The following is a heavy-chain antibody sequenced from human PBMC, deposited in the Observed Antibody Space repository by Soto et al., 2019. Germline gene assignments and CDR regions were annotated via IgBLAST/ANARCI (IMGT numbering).Heavy chain of an antibody. J-gene: IGHJ3*02. D-gene: IGHD6-13*01. V-gene: IGHV3-30-3*01. Sequence: QVQLVEPGGGVVQPGRSLRLSCAASGFTFRNYAMHWVRQAPGKGLEWVAVISYDGINEDYGDSVKGRFTISRDNSKNMLYLQINSLRPEHTAVYYCARPESSKQGAYDIWGHGTLVSVSS. CDR1: GFTFRNYA. CDR2: ISYDGINE. CDR3: ARPESSKQGAYDI.